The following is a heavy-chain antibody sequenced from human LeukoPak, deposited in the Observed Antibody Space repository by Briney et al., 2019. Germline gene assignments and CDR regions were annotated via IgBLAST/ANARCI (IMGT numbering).Heavy chain of an antibody. V-gene: IGHV3-21*01. CDR1: GFTFSSYS. CDR2: ISSSSSSYI. CDR3: ARDPNCSGGSCSSHY. Sequence: GGSLRLSCAASGFTFSSYSMNWVRQAPGEGLEWVSSISSSSSSYIYYADSVKGRFTISRDNAKNSLYLQMNSLRAEDTAVYYCARDPNCSGGSCSSHYWGQGTLVTVSS. J-gene: IGHJ4*02. D-gene: IGHD2-15*01.